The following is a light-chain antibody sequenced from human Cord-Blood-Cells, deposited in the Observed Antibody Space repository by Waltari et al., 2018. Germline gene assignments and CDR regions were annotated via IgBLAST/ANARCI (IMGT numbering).Light chain of an antibody. CDR3: SSYAGSNGV. Sequence: QSALTQPPSASGSPGQSVPLSCTGTNSDVGGYNYVSCYQQHPGKAPKLMIYVVIKRPAGVTHRSSGSRSGNTAPLNVSGLQAEEDADYYCSSYAGSNGVFGGGTKLTVL. J-gene: IGLJ2*01. CDR1: NSDVGGYNY. V-gene: IGLV2-8*01. CDR2: VVI.